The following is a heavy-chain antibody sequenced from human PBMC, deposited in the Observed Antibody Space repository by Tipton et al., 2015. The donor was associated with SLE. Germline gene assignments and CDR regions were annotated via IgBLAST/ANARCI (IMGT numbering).Heavy chain of an antibody. V-gene: IGHV3-7*01. CDR1: GFTFRSSW. J-gene: IGHJ4*02. D-gene: IGHD2/OR15-2a*01. Sequence: SGFTFRSSWMNWVRQAPGKGLEWVANIKEDGSEKHYVDSVKDRLTISRDNAKKSVYLQMNSLRAEDTAVYYCARGKYYFDYWGQGALVTVSS. CDR2: IKEDGSEK. CDR3: ARGKYYFDY.